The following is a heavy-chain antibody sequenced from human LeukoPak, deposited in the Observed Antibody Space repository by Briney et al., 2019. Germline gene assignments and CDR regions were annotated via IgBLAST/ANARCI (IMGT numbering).Heavy chain of an antibody. D-gene: IGHD3-3*01. Sequence: GGSLRLSCTASGFTFGDYAMSWFRQAPGKGVEWVGFIRSKAYGGTTEYAASVKGRFTISRDDSKSIAYLQMNSLKTEDTAVYYCTRGSDFWSGYYVNFDYWGQGTLVTVSS. CDR1: GFTFGDYA. CDR2: IRSKAYGGTT. J-gene: IGHJ4*02. V-gene: IGHV3-49*03. CDR3: TRGSDFWSGYYVNFDY.